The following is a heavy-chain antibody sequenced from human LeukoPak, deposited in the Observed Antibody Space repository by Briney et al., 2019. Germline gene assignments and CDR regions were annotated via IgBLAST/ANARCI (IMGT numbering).Heavy chain of an antibody. CDR3: ARDRGDSSGYYYR. J-gene: IGHJ4*02. Sequence: ASVKVSCKASGYTFTGYYMHWVRQAPGQGLEWMGWINPNSGGTNYAQKFQGRVTMTRDTSISTAYMELSRLRSDDTAVYYCARDRGDSSGYYYRWGQGTLVTVSS. D-gene: IGHD3-22*01. V-gene: IGHV1-2*02. CDR1: GYTFTGYY. CDR2: INPNSGGT.